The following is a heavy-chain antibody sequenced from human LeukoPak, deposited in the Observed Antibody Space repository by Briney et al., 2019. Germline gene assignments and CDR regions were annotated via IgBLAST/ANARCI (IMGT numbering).Heavy chain of an antibody. J-gene: IGHJ4*02. CDR2: IKQDGSEK. CDR3: AREGGSDAKLYYDFWSGPINTAMVTGYFDY. Sequence: GGSLRLSCAASGFTFSSYWMSWVRQAPGKGLEWVANIKQDGSEKYYVDSVKGRFTISRDNAKNSLYLQMNSLRAEDTAVYYCAREGGSDAKLYYDFWSGPINTAMVTGYFDYWGQGTLVTVSS. CDR1: GFTFSSYW. V-gene: IGHV3-7*03. D-gene: IGHD3-3*01.